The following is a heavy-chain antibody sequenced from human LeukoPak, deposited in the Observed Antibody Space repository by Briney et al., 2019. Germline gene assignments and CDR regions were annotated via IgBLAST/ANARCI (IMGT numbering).Heavy chain of an antibody. CDR3: AKDAQRGFDYSNSLES. D-gene: IGHD4-11*01. V-gene: IGHV3-33*06. J-gene: IGHJ5*01. CDR2: IWSDGTNQ. Sequence: GGSLRLSCAAAGFTFRHYGMHWVRQAPGKGLEWVAVIWSDGTNQYYADSVKGRFTISRDDSGNTVYLQMNSLRPEDTGVYYCAKDAQRGFDYSNSLESWGQGTPVTVST. CDR1: GFTFRHYG.